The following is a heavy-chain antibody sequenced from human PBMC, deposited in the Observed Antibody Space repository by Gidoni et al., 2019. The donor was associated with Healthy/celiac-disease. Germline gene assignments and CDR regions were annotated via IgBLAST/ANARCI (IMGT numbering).Heavy chain of an antibody. D-gene: IGHD3-3*01. V-gene: IGHV2-26*01. CDR2: IFSNAEN. CDR1: GFSVSNARMG. J-gene: IGHJ4*02. Sequence: QVTLKAAGPVLVKPTETLTLACTVSGFSVSNARMGVSWIRQPPGKALKWLAHIFSNAENSYSTSLKSRPTISQDTSKSQVVLTMTTIDPVDTATDSCARIGNYDFWSGCDYWGQGTLVTVSS. CDR3: ARIGNYDFWSGCDY.